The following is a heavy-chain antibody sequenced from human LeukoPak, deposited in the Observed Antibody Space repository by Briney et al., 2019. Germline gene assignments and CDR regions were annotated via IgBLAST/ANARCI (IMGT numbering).Heavy chain of an antibody. D-gene: IGHD5-12*01. Sequence: SQTLSLTCAISGDSVSSNSAAWNWIRQSPSRGLEWLGRTYYRSKWYNDYAVSVKSRITINPDTSKNQFSLPLTSVTPEDTAVYYCARDRARGYSGYVSFYYYGMDVWGKGTTVTVSS. J-gene: IGHJ6*04. CDR1: GDSVSSNSAA. CDR2: TYYRSKWYN. V-gene: IGHV6-1*01. CDR3: ARDRARGYSGYVSFYYYGMDV.